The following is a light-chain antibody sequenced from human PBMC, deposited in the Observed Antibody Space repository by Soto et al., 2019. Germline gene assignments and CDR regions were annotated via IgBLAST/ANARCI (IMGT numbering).Light chain of an antibody. CDR3: QQYYSTPYT. Sequence: DIVMTQSPDSLAVSLGDRATINCKSSQSVLYSSNNKNYLAWYQQKPGQPPKLLIYWASTRESGVPDRFSGSGSGTDFTLTISSLQAEDVAVYYCQQYYSTPYTFGQGTRLENK. J-gene: IGKJ5*01. CDR2: WAS. V-gene: IGKV4-1*01. CDR1: QSVLYSSNNKNY.